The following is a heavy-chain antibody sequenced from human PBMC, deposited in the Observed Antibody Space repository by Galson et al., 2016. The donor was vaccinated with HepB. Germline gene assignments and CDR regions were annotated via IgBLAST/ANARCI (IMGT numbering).Heavy chain of an antibody. V-gene: IGHV3-53*01. CDR3: ARGTFCSGDSCYSPAFDM. CDR2: LYSGGST. D-gene: IGHD2-15*01. J-gene: IGHJ3*02. CDR1: GFIVSSND. Sequence: SLRLSCAASGFIVSSNDMSWVRQAPGKGLEWVSVLYSGGSTYYADSVKGRFTISSDNSKNTLYLQMNTLRAEDTAVYYCARGTFCSGDSCYSPAFDMWGQGTMVTVSS.